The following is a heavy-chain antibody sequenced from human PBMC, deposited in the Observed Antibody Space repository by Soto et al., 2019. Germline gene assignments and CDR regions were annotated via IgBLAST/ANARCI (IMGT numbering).Heavy chain of an antibody. V-gene: IGHV1-69*06. D-gene: IGHD2-21*02. CDR1: GGTFSSYA. CDR2: IIPIFGTA. CDR3: AGGKYCGGACYAEYVQH. J-gene: IGHJ1*01. Sequence: QVQLVQSGAEVKKPGSSVKVSCKASGGTFSSYAISWVRQAPGQGLEWMGGIIPIFGTANYAQKFQGRVTITADKSTSTAYMELSSLRADDTAVYYCAGGKYCGGACYAEYVQHWVQGTLVTVSS.